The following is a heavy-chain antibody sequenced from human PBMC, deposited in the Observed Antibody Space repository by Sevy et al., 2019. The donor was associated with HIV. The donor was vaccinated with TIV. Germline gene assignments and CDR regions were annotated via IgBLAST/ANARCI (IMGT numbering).Heavy chain of an antibody. J-gene: IGHJ3*02. CDR3: ARGDEPATDYADYVPNAFDI. V-gene: IGHV3-23*01. D-gene: IGHD4-17*01. Sequence: GGSLRLSCAASGFTFRNYAMSYVRQTPGKGLEWVSSISGPGALTYYADSVKGRFTISRDNSKNTLFLQMNSLRAEDTALYYCARGDEPATDYADYVPNAFDIWSQGTMVTVSS. CDR1: GFTFRNYA. CDR2: ISGPGALT.